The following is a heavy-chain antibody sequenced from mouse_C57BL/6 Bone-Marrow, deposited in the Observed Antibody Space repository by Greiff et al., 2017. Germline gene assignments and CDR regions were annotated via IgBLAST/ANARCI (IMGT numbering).Heavy chain of an antibody. CDR1: GYTFTSYW. V-gene: IGHV1-52*01. CDR2: IDPSDSAT. CDR3: ARSKGDYAMDY. Sequence: QLQQPGAELVRPGSSVKLSCKASGYTFTSYWMHWVTQRPIQGLEWIGNIDPSDSATHYNQKFKDKATLTVDKSSSTAYMQLSSLTSEDSAVYYCARSKGDYAMDYWGQGTSVTVSS. D-gene: IGHD1-3*01. J-gene: IGHJ4*01.